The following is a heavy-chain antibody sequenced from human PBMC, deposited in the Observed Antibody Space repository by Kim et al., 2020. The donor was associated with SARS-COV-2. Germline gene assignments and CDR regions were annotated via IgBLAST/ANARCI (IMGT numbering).Heavy chain of an antibody. V-gene: IGHV1-18*01. CDR1: GYTFTSYG. CDR3: ARYHRYPGNWNSEDY. Sequence: ASVKVSCKASGYTFTSYGISWVRQAPGQGLEWMGWISAYSGNTNYAQKLQGRVTMTTDTSTSTAYMELRSLRSDDTAVYYCARYHRYPGNWNSEDYWGQGTLVTVSS. J-gene: IGHJ4*02. CDR2: ISAYSGNT. D-gene: IGHD1-1*01.